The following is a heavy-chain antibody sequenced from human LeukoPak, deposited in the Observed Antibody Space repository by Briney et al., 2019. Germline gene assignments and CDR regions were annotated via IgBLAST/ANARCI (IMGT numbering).Heavy chain of an antibody. Sequence: ASVKVSCKTSGYTFTTYGISWLRQAPGQGLEWMGWISAHKGDTEYAQKFQGRVTMTRDTSTSTAYMELQSLTSDDTAVYYCARHGTAWQKQLELDSWGQGILVTVSS. V-gene: IGHV1-18*01. CDR2: ISAHKGDT. CDR1: GYTFTTYG. D-gene: IGHD1-7*01. J-gene: IGHJ4*02. CDR3: ARHGTAWQKQLELDS.